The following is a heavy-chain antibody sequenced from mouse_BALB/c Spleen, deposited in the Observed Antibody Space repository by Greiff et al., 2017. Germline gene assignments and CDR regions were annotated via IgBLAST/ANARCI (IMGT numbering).Heavy chain of an antibody. Sequence: VQLQQSGTVLARPGASVQMSCKASGYTFTSYWMHWVKQRPGQGLEWIGAIYPGNSDTSYNQKFKGKAKLTAVTSTSTAYMELSSLTNEDSAVYYCTRGLGRTSDFDYWGQGTTLTVSS. CDR3: TRGLGRTSDFDY. J-gene: IGHJ2*01. V-gene: IGHV1-5*01. D-gene: IGHD4-1*01. CDR1: GYTFTSYW. CDR2: IYPGNSDT.